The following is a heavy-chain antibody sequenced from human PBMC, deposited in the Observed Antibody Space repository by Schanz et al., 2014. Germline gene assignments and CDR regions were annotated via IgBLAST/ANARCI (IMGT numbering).Heavy chain of an antibody. Sequence: QVLLQESGPVLVKPSETLSLTCTVSGGSISSGVHYWSWVRQPAGRGLEWIAEINHGGSTNYNPSLKSRVTISVDKSKNQFSLKVRSVTAADTAVYYCARGGYGSGSYREFDYWGQGTLVTVSS. CDR1: GGSISSGVHY. CDR3: ARGGYGSGSYREFDY. J-gene: IGHJ4*02. D-gene: IGHD3-10*01. CDR2: INHGGST. V-gene: IGHV4-61*10.